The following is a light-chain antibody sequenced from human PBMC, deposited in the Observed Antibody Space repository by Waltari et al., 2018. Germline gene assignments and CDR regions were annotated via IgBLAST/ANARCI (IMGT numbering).Light chain of an antibody. CDR1: SSHIGSNT. V-gene: IGLV1-44*01. J-gene: IGLJ3*02. CDR3: AAWDDSLNGWV. CDR2: SNN. Sequence: QSVLTQPPSASGTPGQRVTISCSGSSSHIGSNTVNWYQQHPGTAPKLLLYSNNQRPSGVLDRFSGPKSGTSASLAISGLQSEDEADYYCAAWDDSLNGWVFGGGTKLTVL.